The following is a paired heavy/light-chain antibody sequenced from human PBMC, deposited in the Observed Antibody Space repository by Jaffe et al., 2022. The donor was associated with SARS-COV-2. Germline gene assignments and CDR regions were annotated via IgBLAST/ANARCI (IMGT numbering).Light chain of an antibody. V-gene: IGKV1-6*01. CDR2: AAS. J-gene: IGKJ1*01. CDR1: QGIGNE. Sequence: AIQMTQSPSSLSASVGDRVTITCRASQGIGNELGWYQQKPGKAPKLLIYAASTLQSGVPSRFSGSGSGTDFTLTISSLQPEDFATYYCLQDYTYPWTFGLGTKVEIK. CDR3: LQDYTYPWT.
Heavy chain of an antibody. D-gene: IGHD2-15*01. Sequence: QVQLVESGGGVVQPGGSLRLSCAASGFTFASHTMHWVRQAPGKGLEWAALITYEGSKQVYADSVKGRFTISRDNVENTLFLQMNSLRPDDTAVYYCVRDGVGGSEDAFDIWGQGTMVTVSS. V-gene: IGHV3-30-3*01. CDR1: GFTFASHT. CDR3: VRDGVGGSEDAFDI. CDR2: ITYEGSKQ. J-gene: IGHJ3*02.